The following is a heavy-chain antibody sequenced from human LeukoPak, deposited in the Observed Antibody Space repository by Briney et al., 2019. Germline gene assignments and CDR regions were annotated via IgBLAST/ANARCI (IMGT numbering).Heavy chain of an antibody. D-gene: IGHD2-2*01. CDR1: GGTFSSYA. CDR3: AVRYCSSTSCARDDRWFDP. V-gene: IGHV1-69*01. CDR2: IIPIFGTA. Sequence: SVKVSCKASGGTFSSYAISWVRQAPGQGLEWMGGIIPIFGTANYAQKFQGRVTITADESTSTAYVELSSLRSEDTAVYYCAVRYCSSTSCARDDRWFDPWGQGTLVTVSS. J-gene: IGHJ5*02.